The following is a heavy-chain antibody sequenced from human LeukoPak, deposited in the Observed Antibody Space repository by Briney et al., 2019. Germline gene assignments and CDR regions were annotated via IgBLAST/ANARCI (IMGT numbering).Heavy chain of an antibody. CDR3: ASYLGLLEYFDY. D-gene: IGHD7-27*01. CDR1: GFTFSSYW. J-gene: IGHJ4*02. V-gene: IGHV3-7*01. Sequence: GGSLRLSCAASGFTFSSYWMSWVRQAPGKGLEWVANIKQDGSEKYYVDSVKGRSTISRDNAKNSLYLQMNSLRAEDTAVYYCASYLGLLEYFDYWGQGTLVTVSS. CDR2: IKQDGSEK.